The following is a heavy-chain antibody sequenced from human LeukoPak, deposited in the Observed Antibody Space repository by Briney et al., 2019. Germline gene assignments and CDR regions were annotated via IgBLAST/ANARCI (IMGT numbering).Heavy chain of an antibody. J-gene: IGHJ4*02. V-gene: IGHV3-72*01. D-gene: IGHD6-13*01. Sequence: GGSLSLSCAASGFTFTNHYMDWVRQAPGKGREWVGRIRNKANSYTTQYAASVKGRFTFSRDDSKNSLYLQMNNLKTEDAAVYYCAREGAAAEFDHWGQGTLVTVSS. CDR1: GFTFTNHY. CDR3: AREGAAAEFDH. CDR2: IRNKANSYTT.